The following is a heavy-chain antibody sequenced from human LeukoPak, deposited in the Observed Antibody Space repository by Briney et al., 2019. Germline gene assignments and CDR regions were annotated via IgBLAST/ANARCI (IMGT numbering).Heavy chain of an antibody. D-gene: IGHD3-16*02. CDR1: GFTFDDYA. CDR2: ISLNSGSI. J-gene: IGHJ4*02. V-gene: IGHV3-9*03. Sequence: PGGSLRLSCAAAGFTFDDYAMHWVRQAPGKGLEWVSGISLNSGSIGYADSVKGRFTISRDNAKNSLYLQMNSLRAEDMALYYCARGYTNIYFDYWGQGTLVTVSS. CDR3: ARGYTNIYFDY.